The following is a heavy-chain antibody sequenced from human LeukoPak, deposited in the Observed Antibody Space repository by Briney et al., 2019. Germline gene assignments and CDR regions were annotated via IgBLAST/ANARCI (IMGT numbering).Heavy chain of an antibody. J-gene: IGHJ4*02. D-gene: IGHD3-10*01. CDR3: ATFRSGFGEYY. V-gene: IGHV3-66*01. CDR1: GFTVSSNY. Sequence: PGGSLRLSCATSGFTVSSNYTSWVRQTPGKGLEWVSVIYTDGSTYYPDSVKDRFTISRDNSKNTLDLQMNSLRIEDTGLYFCATFRSGFGEYYWGQGTLVTVSS. CDR2: IYTDGST.